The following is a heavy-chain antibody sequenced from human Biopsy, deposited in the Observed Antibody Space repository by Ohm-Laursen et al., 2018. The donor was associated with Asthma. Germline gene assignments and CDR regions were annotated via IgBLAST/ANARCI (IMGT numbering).Heavy chain of an antibody. D-gene: IGHD6-19*01. V-gene: IGHV3-30-3*01. J-gene: IGHJ4*02. Sequence: SLRLSCTASRFTYEMHWVRQAPGKGLEWVAVISYDGSSIYYADSVKGRFTISRDNSKNALSLQMNSLTAEDTAVYYCAREGVAGTHIEDWGQGTLVTVSS. CDR1: RFTYE. CDR3: AREGVAGTHIED. CDR2: ISYDGSSI.